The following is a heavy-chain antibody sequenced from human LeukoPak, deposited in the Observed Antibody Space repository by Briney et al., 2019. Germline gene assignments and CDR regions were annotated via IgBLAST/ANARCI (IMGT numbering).Heavy chain of an antibody. CDR3: AKGFYDFWSGYYFDY. CDR1: GFTFSSYG. D-gene: IGHD3-3*01. Sequence: PGGSLRLSCAASGFTFSSYGMHWVRQAPGKGLEWVAVISYDGGNKYYADSVKGRFTISRDNSKNTLYLQMNSLRAEDTAVYYCAKGFYDFWSGYYFDYWGQGTLVTVSS. V-gene: IGHV3-30*18. J-gene: IGHJ4*02. CDR2: ISYDGGNK.